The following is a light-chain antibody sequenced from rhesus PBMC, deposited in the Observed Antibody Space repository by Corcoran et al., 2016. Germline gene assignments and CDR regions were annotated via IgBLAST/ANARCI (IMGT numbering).Light chain of an antibody. Sequence: DIQMTQSPSSLSASVGDKVTITFHASQGVSSWLAWYQQKPGKAPKPLIYAASSLQGGVPSRLSGSGSGTDYTLTINSLQPDDFATYYCQQYDDLPYSFGQGTKVEIK. CDR1: QGVSSW. CDR2: AAS. V-gene: IGKV1-19*01. CDR3: QQYDDLPYS. J-gene: IGKJ2*01.